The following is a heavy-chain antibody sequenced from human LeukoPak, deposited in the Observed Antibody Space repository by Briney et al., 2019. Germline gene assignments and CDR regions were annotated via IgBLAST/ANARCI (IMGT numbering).Heavy chain of an antibody. CDR1: GYXCTSYY. CDR2: INPSGGST. V-gene: IGHV1-46*01. Sequence: ASVKXSCXAXGYXCTSYYMHWVRQAPGQGLEWMGIINPSGGSTSYAQKFQGRVTMTRDTSTSTVYMELSSLRSEDTAVYYCARAKNRAYAFDIWGQGTMVTVSS. D-gene: IGHD2/OR15-2a*01. CDR3: ARAKNRAYAFDI. J-gene: IGHJ3*02.